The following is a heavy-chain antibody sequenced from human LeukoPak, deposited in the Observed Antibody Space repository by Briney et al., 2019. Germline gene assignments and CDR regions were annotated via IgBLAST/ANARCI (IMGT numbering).Heavy chain of an antibody. Sequence: VRSLILSCAASGFTFSSYWLHWVRQAPGKGLVWVSRVTNGGSSTNYADSVKGRFTISRDNAKSTLYLQMNSLRVEDTAVYYCARDRSFGLDAWGQGTTVTVSS. CDR1: GFTFSSYW. CDR2: VTNGGSST. J-gene: IGHJ6*02. V-gene: IGHV3-74*01. CDR3: ARDRSFGLDA.